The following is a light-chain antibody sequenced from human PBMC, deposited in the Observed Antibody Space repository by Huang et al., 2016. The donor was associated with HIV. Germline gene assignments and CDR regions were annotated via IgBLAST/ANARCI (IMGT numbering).Light chain of an antibody. CDR2: DAS. Sequence: EILLTQSPATLSLSPGERATLSCRASQSVSNFLAWYQQRPGQPPRLLIYDASTRATCIPDRFSGSGSGTDFTLTISSLEPEDFAVYYCQQRSSWPPFTFGPGTKVDIK. CDR3: QQRSSWPPFT. J-gene: IGKJ3*01. CDR1: QSVSNF. V-gene: IGKV3-11*01.